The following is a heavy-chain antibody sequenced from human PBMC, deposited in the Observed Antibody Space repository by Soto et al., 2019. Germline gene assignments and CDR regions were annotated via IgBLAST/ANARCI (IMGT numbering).Heavy chain of an antibody. J-gene: IGHJ4*02. CDR1: GYTCTSYD. V-gene: IGHV1-8*01. D-gene: IGHD1-1*01. Sequence: ASMTVSCKASGYTCTSYDIYWLRQTTGHGIEWMGWMNPNTGNSGYEQKFQCRVTMTSDTSISTAHMELSSLRSEDTAVYYCARRAETNGWNGFGADKDYFDFWGQGTLVTVSS. CDR3: ARRAETNGWNGFGADKDYFDF. CDR2: MNPNTGNS.